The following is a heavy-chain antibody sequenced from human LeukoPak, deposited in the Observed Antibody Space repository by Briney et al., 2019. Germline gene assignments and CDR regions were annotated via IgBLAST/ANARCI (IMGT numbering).Heavy chain of an antibody. Sequence: GGSLRLSCAASGFTFSNGWMSWVRQAPGRGLEWVGRIKSKTDGGTTDYAAPVKGRFTISRDESKNTLYLQMTSLKTEDTAVYYRARDPPLDGSGDYWGQGTLVTVSS. V-gene: IGHV3-15*01. CDR3: ARDPPLDGSGDY. D-gene: IGHD3-10*01. CDR2: IKSKTDGGTT. CDR1: GFTFSNGW. J-gene: IGHJ4*02.